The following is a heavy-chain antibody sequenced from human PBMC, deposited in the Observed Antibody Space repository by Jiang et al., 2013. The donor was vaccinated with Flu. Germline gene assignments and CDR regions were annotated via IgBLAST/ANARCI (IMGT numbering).Heavy chain of an antibody. CDR3: ASFISSGYYSPYDY. V-gene: IGHV3-7*03. J-gene: IGHJ4*02. CDR2: EK. Sequence: EKYYVDSVKGRFTISRDNAKNSLYLQMNSLRAEDTAVYYCASFISSGYYSPYDYWGLGTLVTVSS. D-gene: IGHD3-22*01.